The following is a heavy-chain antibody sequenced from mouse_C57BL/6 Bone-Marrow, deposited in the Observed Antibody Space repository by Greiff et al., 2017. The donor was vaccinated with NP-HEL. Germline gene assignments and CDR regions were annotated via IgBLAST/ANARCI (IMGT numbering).Heavy chain of an antibody. Sequence: EVQLVESGGGLVQPGGSLKLSCAASGFTFSDYGMAWVRQAPRKGPEWVAFISNLAYSIYYADTVTGRFTISRENAKNTLYLEMSSLRSEDTAMYYCARLAAQATFAYWGQGTLVTVSA. CDR3: ARLAAQATFAY. CDR1: GFTFSDYG. D-gene: IGHD3-2*02. CDR2: ISNLAYSI. J-gene: IGHJ3*01. V-gene: IGHV5-15*01.